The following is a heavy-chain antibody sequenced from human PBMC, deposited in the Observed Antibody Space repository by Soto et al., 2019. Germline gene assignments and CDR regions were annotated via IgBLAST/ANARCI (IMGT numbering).Heavy chain of an antibody. CDR1: GGTFSSYA. CDR2: IIPIFGTA. D-gene: IGHD1-1*01. V-gene: IGHV1-69*13. CDR3: ARNNLDSKDQKNAFDI. J-gene: IGHJ3*02. Sequence: GASVKVSCKASGGTFSSYAINWVRQAPGQGLEWMGGIIPIFGTANYAQKFQGRVTITADESTSTAYMELSSLRSEDTAVYCCARNNLDSKDQKNAFDIWGQGTMVTVSS.